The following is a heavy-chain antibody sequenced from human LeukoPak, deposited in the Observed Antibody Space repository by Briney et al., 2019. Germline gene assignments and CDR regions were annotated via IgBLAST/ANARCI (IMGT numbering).Heavy chain of an antibody. V-gene: IGHV3-33*01. J-gene: IGHJ4*02. Sequence: GGSLRLSCAASGFTFSSYGMHWVRQAPGKGLEWVAVIWYDGSNKYYADSVKGRFTISRDNSENTLYLQMNSLRAEDTAVYYCARTHSNLAFDYWGQGTLVTVSS. CDR2: IWYDGSNK. D-gene: IGHD4-11*01. CDR1: GFTFSSYG. CDR3: ARTHSNLAFDY.